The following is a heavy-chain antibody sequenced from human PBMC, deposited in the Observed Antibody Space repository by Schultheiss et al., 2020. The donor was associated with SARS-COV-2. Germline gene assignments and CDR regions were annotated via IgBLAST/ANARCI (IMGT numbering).Heavy chain of an antibody. J-gene: IGHJ4*02. CDR3: ARGQQWLAKDFDY. Sequence: GESLKISCAASGFTFSTYGMHWVRQAPGKGLEWVAVIWYDGSKKYYADSVKGRFTISRDNSKNTLYLQMNSLRDEDTAVYYCARGQQWLAKDFDYWGQGTLVTVSS. CDR1: GFTFSTYG. CDR2: IWYDGSKK. V-gene: IGHV3-33*01. D-gene: IGHD6-19*01.